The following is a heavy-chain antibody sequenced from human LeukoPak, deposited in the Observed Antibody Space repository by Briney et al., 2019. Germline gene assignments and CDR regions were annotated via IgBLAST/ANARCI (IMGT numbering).Heavy chain of an antibody. V-gene: IGHV1-2*06. D-gene: IGHD3-9*01. CDR1: GYTFTGYY. Sequence: GASVKVSCKASGYTFTGYYMHWVRQAPGQGLEWMGRINPNSGGTNYVQKFQGRVTMTRDTSISTAYMELSRLRSDDTAVYYCAREYYDILTGYLPWLDPWGQGTLVTVSS. CDR2: INPNSGGT. CDR3: AREYYDILTGYLPWLDP. J-gene: IGHJ5*02.